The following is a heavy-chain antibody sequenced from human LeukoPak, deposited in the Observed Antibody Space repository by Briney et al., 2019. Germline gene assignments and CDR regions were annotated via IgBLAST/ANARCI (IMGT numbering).Heavy chain of an antibody. V-gene: IGHV1-2*02. J-gene: IGHJ4*02. CDR1: GYTFTGYY. CDR3: ARGGPLQSLEWLSY. D-gene: IGHD3-3*01. Sequence: ASVKVSCKASGYTFTGYYIHWVRQAPGQGLEWMGWINPKNGGTNYAQKFQGRVTMSRDTSIDTAYMELSRLKSDDTAVYYCARGGPLQSLEWLSYWGQGTLVTVSS. CDR2: INPKNGGT.